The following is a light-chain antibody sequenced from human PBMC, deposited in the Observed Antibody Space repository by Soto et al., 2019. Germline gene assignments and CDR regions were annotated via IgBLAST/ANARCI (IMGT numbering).Light chain of an antibody. J-gene: IGKJ3*01. CDR3: QQHGNSSFT. CDR2: GAS. Sequence: EIVLTQSPGTLSLSPGERVTLSCRASQSLSSSYLAWYQQKPGQAPRLLIYGASRMATDIPDRFSGSGSGTDFTLTISSLEPKDFAVYYCQQHGNSSFTFGPVTKVDIK. V-gene: IGKV3-20*01. CDR1: QSLSSSY.